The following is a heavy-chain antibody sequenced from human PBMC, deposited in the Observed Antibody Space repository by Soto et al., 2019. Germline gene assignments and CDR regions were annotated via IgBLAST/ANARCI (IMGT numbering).Heavy chain of an antibody. D-gene: IGHD3-10*01. Sequence: VQLVESGGGLVKHGGSLRLSCAASGFTFSSYGMHWVHQAPGKGLEWVAVIWYDGSNKYYADSVKGRFTISRDNSKNTLYLQMNSLRAEDTAVYYCARIVYGSGSCDYWGQGTLVTVSS. V-gene: IGHV3-33*08. CDR2: IWYDGSNK. CDR3: ARIVYGSGSCDY. CDR1: GFTFSSYG. J-gene: IGHJ4*02.